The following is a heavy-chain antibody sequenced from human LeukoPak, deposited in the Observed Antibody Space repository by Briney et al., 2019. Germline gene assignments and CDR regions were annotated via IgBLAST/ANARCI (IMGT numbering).Heavy chain of an antibody. J-gene: IGHJ3*02. CDR3: ARGGSSGAFDI. Sequence: SQTLSLTCAVSGGSISSGGYSWSWIRQPPGKGLERTGYIYHSGSTYYNPSLKSRVTISVDRSKNQFSLKLSSVTAADTAVYYCARGGSSGAFDIWGQGTMVTVSS. V-gene: IGHV4-30-2*01. CDR2: IYHSGST. D-gene: IGHD3-10*01. CDR1: GGSISSGGYS.